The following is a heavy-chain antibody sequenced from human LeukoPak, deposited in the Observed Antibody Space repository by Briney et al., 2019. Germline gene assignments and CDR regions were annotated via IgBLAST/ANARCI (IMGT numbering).Heavy chain of an antibody. CDR2: ISGSGGST. Sequence: GGSLRLSCAASGFTLSSYAMSWVRQAPGKGLEWVSAISGSGGSTYYADSVKDRFTISRDNAKNSLFLQMNSLRVEDTAVYYCAALWEGGYWGQGTLVTVSS. J-gene: IGHJ4*02. CDR1: GFTLSSYA. D-gene: IGHD3-16*01. V-gene: IGHV3-23*01. CDR3: AALWEGGY.